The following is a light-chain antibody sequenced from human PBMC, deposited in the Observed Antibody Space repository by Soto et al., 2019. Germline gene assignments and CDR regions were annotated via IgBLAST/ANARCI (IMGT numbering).Light chain of an antibody. Sequence: QSVLTQPSSASGTPGQRVTISCSGGSSNIGGNTAHWYQQFPGTAPKLLIYNSNQRPSGGPDRFSGSKSGTSASPAISGLQSEDEAMYYCAAWDDSLSGPVFGEGTKLTVL. CDR2: NSN. J-gene: IGLJ2*01. CDR3: AAWDDSLSGPV. V-gene: IGLV1-44*01. CDR1: SSNIGGNT.